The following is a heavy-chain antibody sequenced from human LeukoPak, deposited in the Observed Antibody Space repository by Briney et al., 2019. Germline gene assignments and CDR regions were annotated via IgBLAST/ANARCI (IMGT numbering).Heavy chain of an antibody. V-gene: IGHV3-64D*06. CDR1: GFTFSSYA. CDR2: ISPDGGNT. J-gene: IGHJ4*02. Sequence: GGSLRLSCSASGFTFSSYAMHWARQAPGKGLEYVSAISPDGGNTYYADSVKGSFSISRDNSKNTLYLQMSSLRPEDTAVYYCVPKGTEGYWGQGTLVTVSS. CDR3: VPKGTEGY.